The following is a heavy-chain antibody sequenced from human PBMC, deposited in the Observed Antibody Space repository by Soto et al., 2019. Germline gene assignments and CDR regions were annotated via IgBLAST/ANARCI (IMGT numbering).Heavy chain of an antibody. CDR3: ARGGYCSGGSCYSDAFDI. Sequence: GASVKVSCKASGYTFTSYDINWVRQATGQGLEWMGWMNPNSGNTGYAQKFQGRVTMTRNTSISTAYMELSSLRSEDTAVYYCARGGYCSGGSCYSDAFDIWGQRTMVTVSS. J-gene: IGHJ3*02. CDR2: MNPNSGNT. CDR1: GYTFTSYD. V-gene: IGHV1-8*01. D-gene: IGHD2-15*01.